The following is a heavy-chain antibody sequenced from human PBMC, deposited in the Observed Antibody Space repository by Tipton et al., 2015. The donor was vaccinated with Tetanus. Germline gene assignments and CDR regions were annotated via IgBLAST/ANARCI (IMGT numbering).Heavy chain of an antibody. CDR3: TRDAGDSGH. V-gene: IGHV4-59*01. J-gene: IGHJ4*02. Sequence: TLSLTCTVSRGPISSYYWSWIRQTPGKGLEWIGEINHRGGTSYNPSLKSRATISVDTSKKQFSLNLTSVTAADTAVYYCTRDAGDSGHWGQGTLVTVS. CDR1: RGPISSYY. D-gene: IGHD2-21*02. CDR2: INHRGGT.